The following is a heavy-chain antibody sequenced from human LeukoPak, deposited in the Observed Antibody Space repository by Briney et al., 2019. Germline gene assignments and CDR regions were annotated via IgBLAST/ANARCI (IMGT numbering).Heavy chain of an antibody. D-gene: IGHD3-10*01. V-gene: IGHV3-21*01. CDR1: GFTFSSYS. Sequence: GGSLRLSCAASGFTFSSYSMNWVRQAPGKGLEWVSSISSSSSCIYYADSVKGRFTISRDNAKNSLYLQMNSLRAEDTAVYYCARMVRHDFLNYYGMDVWGQGTTVTVPS. CDR3: ARMVRHDFLNYYGMDV. J-gene: IGHJ6*02. CDR2: ISSSSSCI.